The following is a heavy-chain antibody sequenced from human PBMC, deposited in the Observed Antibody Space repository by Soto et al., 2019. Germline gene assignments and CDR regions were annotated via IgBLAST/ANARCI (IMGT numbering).Heavy chain of an antibody. Sequence: ASVKVSCKAFGYTFTGYLMHWVRQAPGQGLEWLGWINPNSGATKYAQKFQGRVTLTRDTSINTAYMEMSMLRSDDTAVYYCARGGGTILAPLPWGQGTLVTGSS. CDR3: ARGGGTILAPLP. CDR2: INPNSGAT. V-gene: IGHV1-2*02. D-gene: IGHD3-3*01. CDR1: GYTFTGYL. J-gene: IGHJ5*02.